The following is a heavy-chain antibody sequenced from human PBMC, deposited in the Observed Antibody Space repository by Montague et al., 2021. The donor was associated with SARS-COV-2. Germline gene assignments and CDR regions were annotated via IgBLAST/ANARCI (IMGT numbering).Heavy chain of an antibody. V-gene: IGHV4-31*03. J-gene: IGHJ4*02. CDR1: GGSISSGGYY. CDR3: ARLTAGYCSGGSCYWGTGFDY. Sequence: TLSLTCTVSGGSISSGGYYWSWIRQHPGKGLEWIGYIYYSGSTYYNPSLKIRVTISVDTSKNQFSLKLSSVTAADTAVYYCARLTAGYCSGGSCYWGTGFDYWGQGTLVTVSS. D-gene: IGHD2-15*01. CDR2: IYYSGST.